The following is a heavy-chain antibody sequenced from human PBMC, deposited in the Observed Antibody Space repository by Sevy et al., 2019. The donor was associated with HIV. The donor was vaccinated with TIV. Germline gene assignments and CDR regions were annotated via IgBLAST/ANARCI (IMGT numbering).Heavy chain of an antibody. Sequence: GGSLRLSCAASGFTFSSYGMHWVRQAPGKGLEWVAVISYDGSNKYYADSVKGRFTISRDNSKNTLYLQMNSLRAEDTDVYYCAKGEGDYYDSSGPLDYWGQGTLVTVSS. J-gene: IGHJ4*02. CDR1: GFTFSSYG. D-gene: IGHD3-22*01. V-gene: IGHV3-30*18. CDR3: AKGEGDYYDSSGPLDY. CDR2: ISYDGSNK.